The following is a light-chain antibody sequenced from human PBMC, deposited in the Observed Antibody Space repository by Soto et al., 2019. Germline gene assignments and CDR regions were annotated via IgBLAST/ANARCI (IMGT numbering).Light chain of an antibody. CDR3: QQYGSSALT. CDR2: DAS. Sequence: EIVLTQSPATLSLSPGEGATLSCGASQSVNSNYLAWYQQKPGLAPRLLIFDASSRATGIPDRFSGSGSGTDFTLTISRLEPEDFAVYYCQQYGSSALTFGGGTKVDIK. CDR1: QSVNSNY. J-gene: IGKJ4*01. V-gene: IGKV3D-20*01.